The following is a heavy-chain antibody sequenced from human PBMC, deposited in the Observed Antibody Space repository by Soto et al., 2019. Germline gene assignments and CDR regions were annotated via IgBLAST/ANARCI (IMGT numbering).Heavy chain of an antibody. CDR1: GDSVTSGSHY. Sequence: PSETLSLTCTVSGDSVTSGSHYWSWIRQPPGKGLEWIGYIFYSENTYYHPSLKSRVTISVDTSKNQFSLKLSSVTAADTAVYYCARDQAPTPYSSSSHAFDIWGQGTMVTVSS. D-gene: IGHD6-6*01. CDR2: IFYSENT. J-gene: IGHJ3*02. V-gene: IGHV4-61*01. CDR3: ARDQAPTPYSSSSHAFDI.